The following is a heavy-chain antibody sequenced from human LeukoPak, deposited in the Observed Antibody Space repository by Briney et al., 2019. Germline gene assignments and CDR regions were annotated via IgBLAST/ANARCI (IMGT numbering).Heavy chain of an antibody. CDR3: VNGGSYLTK. Sequence: SETLSLTCTVSGGSISSYWSWIRQSPGKGLEWIGYIYFTGTTNYNPSLKSRLTISIDTSRNQFSLKLSSSTAADTAIYYCVNGGSYLTKWGQGTLVTVSS. D-gene: IGHD3-10*01. V-gene: IGHV4-59*01. CDR1: GGSISSY. CDR2: IYFTGTT. J-gene: IGHJ1*01.